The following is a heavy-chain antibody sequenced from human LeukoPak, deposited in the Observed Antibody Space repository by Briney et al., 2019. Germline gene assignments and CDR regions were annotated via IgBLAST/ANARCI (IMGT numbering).Heavy chain of an antibody. Sequence: VASVKVSCKASGYTFTSYGISWVRQAPGQGLEWMGWISAYNGNTNYAQKLQGRVTMTTDTSTSTAYMELRSLRSDDTAVYYCARDGYYYDSSGYYPPHYWGQGTLVTVSS. CDR2: ISAYNGNT. V-gene: IGHV1-18*01. CDR3: ARDGYYYDSSGYYPPHY. D-gene: IGHD3-22*01. CDR1: GYTFTSYG. J-gene: IGHJ4*02.